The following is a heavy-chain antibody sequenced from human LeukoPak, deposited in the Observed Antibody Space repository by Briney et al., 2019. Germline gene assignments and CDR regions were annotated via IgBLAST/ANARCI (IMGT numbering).Heavy chain of an antibody. CDR3: AGWPMVRGVIRSFDY. CDR1: GYTFTGYY. Sequence: ASVKVSCKASGYTFTGYYMHWVRQAPGQGLEWMGWINPNSGGTNYAQKFQGRVTMTRDTSISTAYMELSRLRSDDTAVYYCAGWPMVRGVIRSFDYWGQGTLVTVSS. D-gene: IGHD3-10*01. J-gene: IGHJ4*02. V-gene: IGHV1-2*02. CDR2: INPNSGGT.